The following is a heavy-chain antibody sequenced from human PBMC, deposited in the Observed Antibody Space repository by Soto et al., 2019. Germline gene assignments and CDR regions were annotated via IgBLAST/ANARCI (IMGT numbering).Heavy chain of an antibody. CDR1: GFTFRTCA. J-gene: IGHJ4*03. CDR2: ISGSGGT. D-gene: IGHD3-16*02. CDR3: AKEKDDDLFWGSDRYRSRY. Sequence: GGSLRLSCTASGFTFRTCAMTWFRQAPGKGLEWVSAISGSGGTFYANSAKGRLTISRDNSRNTVSLEIHSLKAEGSAIYYRAKEKDDDLFWGSDRYRSRYWRQGTLGT. V-gene: IGHV3-23*01.